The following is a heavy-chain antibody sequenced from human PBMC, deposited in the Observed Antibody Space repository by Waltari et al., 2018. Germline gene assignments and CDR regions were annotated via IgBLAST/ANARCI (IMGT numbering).Heavy chain of an antibody. CDR3: VRHAEGGPNTFDI. Sequence: EVQLVQSGVEVHKPGASLKISCKASGYKFTHYWIGWVRQKPGKGLEWMGVISPVDSDVRYSPSVRGKVTISVDKSIDTTYLQWRSLEASDSAMYYCVRHAEGGPNTFDIWGQGTEVFVSS. V-gene: IGHV5-51*01. D-gene: IGHD2-15*01. J-gene: IGHJ3*02. CDR2: ISPVDSDV. CDR1: GYKFTHYW.